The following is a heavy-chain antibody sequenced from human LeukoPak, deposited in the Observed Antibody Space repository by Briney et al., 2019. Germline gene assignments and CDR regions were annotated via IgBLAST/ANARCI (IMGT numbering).Heavy chain of an antibody. V-gene: IGHV1-8*01. Sequence: ASVKVSCTASRYTFTSYDINWVREAAGHGLEWMGWMNPNTGRTGYAQKFQGRITVTRDTSINTAYMELTNLRSEDTAIYYCARLSQTPDYYTLGGYYYLGYWGQGTPVTVSS. J-gene: IGHJ4*02. CDR3: ARLSQTPDYYTLGGYYYLGY. CDR2: MNPNTGRT. D-gene: IGHD3-10*01. CDR1: RYTFTSYD.